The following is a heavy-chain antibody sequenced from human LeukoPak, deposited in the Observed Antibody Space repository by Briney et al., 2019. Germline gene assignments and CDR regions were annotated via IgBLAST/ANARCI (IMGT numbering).Heavy chain of an antibody. CDR2: IYPGDSDT. CDR1: GYHFTSYW. J-gene: IGHJ4*02. Sequence: PGGSLQISCKGSGYHFTSYWIGGVRQLPGKGLEWMGIIYPGDSDTRYSPSFQGQVTISADKSISTAYLQWSSLKASDTAMYYCARARVDYYDSSGYEALDYWGQGTLVTVSS. D-gene: IGHD3-22*01. CDR3: ARARVDYYDSSGYEALDY. V-gene: IGHV5-51*01.